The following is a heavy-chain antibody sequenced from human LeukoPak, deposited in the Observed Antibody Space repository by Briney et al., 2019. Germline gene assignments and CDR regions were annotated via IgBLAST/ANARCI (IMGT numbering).Heavy chain of an antibody. D-gene: IGHD2/OR15-2a*01. CDR3: ARAQYGAFDI. CDR2: INHSGST. V-gene: IGHV4-34*01. CDR1: GGSFSGYY. J-gene: IGHJ3*02. Sequence: SETLSLTWAVYGGSFSGYYWSWIRQPPGKGLEWIGEINHSGSTNYNPSLKSRVTISVDTSKNQFSLKLSSVTAADTAVYYCARAQYGAFDIWGQGTMVTVSS.